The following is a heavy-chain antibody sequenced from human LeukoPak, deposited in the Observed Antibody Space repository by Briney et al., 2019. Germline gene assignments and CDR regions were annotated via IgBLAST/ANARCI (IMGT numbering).Heavy chain of an antibody. CDR2: IIPIFGTA. D-gene: IGHD3-10*01. CDR3: AMTYYYGSGGSFDY. CDR1: GGTFSSYA. Sequence: GASVKVSCKASGGTFSSYAISWVRQAPGQGLEWMGGIIPIFGTANYAQKFQGRVTITADESTSTAYMELSSLRSEDTAVYYCAMTYYYGSGGSFDYWGQGTLVTVSS. J-gene: IGHJ4*02. V-gene: IGHV1-69*13.